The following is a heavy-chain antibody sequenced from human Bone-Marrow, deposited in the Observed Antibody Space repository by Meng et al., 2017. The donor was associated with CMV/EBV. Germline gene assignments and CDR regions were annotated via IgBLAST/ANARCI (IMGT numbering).Heavy chain of an antibody. CDR2: ISGSGGST. CDR3: AKAGCQRSSTSCSGYFDY. V-gene: IGHV3-23*01. Sequence: GGSLRLSCAASGFTFSSYAMSWVRQAPGKGLEWVSAISGSGGSTYYADSVKGRFNISRDNSKNTLYLQMNSLRAEETAVYYCAKAGCQRSSTSCSGYFDYWGQGTLVTVSS. D-gene: IGHD2-2*01. J-gene: IGHJ4*02. CDR1: GFTFSSYA.